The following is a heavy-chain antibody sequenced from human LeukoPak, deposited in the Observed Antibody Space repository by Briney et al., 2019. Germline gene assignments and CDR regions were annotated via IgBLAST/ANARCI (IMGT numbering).Heavy chain of an antibody. J-gene: IGHJ6*04. CDR1: VGSISNYY. CDR3: AREDPQTTVPEGLDV. CDR2: IYFSGTT. V-gene: IGHV4-59*01. Sequence: KPSETLSLTCTVSVGSISNYYWSWLRQPPGKGLEWIGYIYFSGTTNINASLKSRVTISVDMSKNQFSLKLSSVTAADTAVYYCAREDPQTTVPEGLDVWGEGTTVTVSS. D-gene: IGHD4-17*01.